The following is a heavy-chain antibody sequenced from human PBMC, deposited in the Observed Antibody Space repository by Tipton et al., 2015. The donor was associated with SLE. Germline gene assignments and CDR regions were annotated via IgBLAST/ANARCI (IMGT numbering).Heavy chain of an antibody. Sequence: SLRLSCAASGFTFSSYSMNWVRQAPGKGLEWVSSISSSSSYIYYADSVKGRFTISRDNAKNSLYLQMNSLRAEDTAVYYCAKDNGVGIRNYYYGMDVWGQGTTVTVSS. D-gene: IGHD7-27*01. CDR1: GFTFSSYS. V-gene: IGHV3-21*04. J-gene: IGHJ6*02. CDR3: AKDNGVGIRNYYYGMDV. CDR2: ISSSSSYI.